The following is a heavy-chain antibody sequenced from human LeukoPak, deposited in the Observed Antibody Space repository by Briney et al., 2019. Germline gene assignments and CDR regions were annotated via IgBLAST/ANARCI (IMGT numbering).Heavy chain of an antibody. CDR2: INPSGGTT. J-gene: IGHJ4*02. CDR1: GYSFTNYY. D-gene: IGHD1-26*01. V-gene: IGHV1-46*01. CDR3: ARARQLPFDH. Sequence: ASVKVSCKASGYSFTNYYMHWVRQAPGQGLEWMGIINPSGGTTSYTQKFQGRVTMTRDTSTSTVYMELSSLRSEDTAVYYCARARQLPFDHWGQGTLVTVSS.